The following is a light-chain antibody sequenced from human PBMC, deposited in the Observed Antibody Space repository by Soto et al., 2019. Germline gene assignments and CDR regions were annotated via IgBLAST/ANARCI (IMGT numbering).Light chain of an antibody. J-gene: IGKJ4*01. CDR3: QQYTGTPPELT. CDR2: GAS. CDR1: QRVSSRY. V-gene: IGKV3-20*01. Sequence: EIVLTQSPGTLSLSPGERATLSCRASQRVSSRYLAWYQQKPGQAPRLLILGASSRATGIPDRFSGGGSGTDFTLTISRLEPEDFAVYYCQQYTGTPPELTFGGGTKVEIK.